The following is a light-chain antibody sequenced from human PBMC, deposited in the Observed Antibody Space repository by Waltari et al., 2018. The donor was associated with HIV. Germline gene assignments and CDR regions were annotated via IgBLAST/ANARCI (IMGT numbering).Light chain of an antibody. CDR2: EVS. Sequence: QSALTQPASVSGSPGKSITISCTGTSSDVGGYNLVSWYQQHPGKAPKLMIYEVSKRPSGVSNRFSGSKSVNTASLTISGLQAEDEADYYCCAYAGSTTYVIFGGGTKLTVL. CDR3: CAYAGSTTYVI. CDR1: SSDVGGYNL. J-gene: IGLJ2*01. V-gene: IGLV2-23*02.